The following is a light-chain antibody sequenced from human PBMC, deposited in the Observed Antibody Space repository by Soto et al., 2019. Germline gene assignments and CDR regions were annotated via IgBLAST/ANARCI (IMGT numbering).Light chain of an antibody. V-gene: IGKV1-33*01. CDR1: QDITDY. CDR2: DAS. J-gene: IGKJ4*01. CDR3: QQSEALVLS. Sequence: DIQMTQSPSSLSASVGDRVTITCQASQDITDYLHWYQQTPGKAPRLLIYDASNLETGVPSRFSGSGSGTDFTFTISSLQPEDTATYYCQQSEALVLSFGGGTKVEI.